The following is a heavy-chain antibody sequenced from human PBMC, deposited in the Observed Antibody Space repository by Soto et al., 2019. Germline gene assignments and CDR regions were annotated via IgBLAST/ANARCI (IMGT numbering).Heavy chain of an antibody. D-gene: IGHD3-22*01. Sequence: QVTLKESGPVLVKPTETLTLTCTVSGFSLRNARMGVSWIRQPPGKALEWLAHVLSNDEKSYNKSLQTRLTISKDNSKSQVVLTMTYMDPVDTATYFCARMLAVNYYYYYVDVWGEGTTVTVSS. J-gene: IGHJ6*03. CDR2: VLSNDEK. CDR1: GFSLRNARMG. CDR3: ARMLAVNYYYYYVDV. V-gene: IGHV2-26*01.